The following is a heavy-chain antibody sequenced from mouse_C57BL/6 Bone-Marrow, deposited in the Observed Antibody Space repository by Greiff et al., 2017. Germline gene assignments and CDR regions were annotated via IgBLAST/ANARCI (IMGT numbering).Heavy chain of an antibody. CDR3: ARGDYDAEFAY. V-gene: IGHV1-59*01. CDR2: IDPYDSYT. J-gene: IGHJ3*01. D-gene: IGHD2-4*01. CDR1: GYTFTSYW. Sequence: QVQLQQPGAELVRPGTSVKLSCKASGYTFTSYWMHWVKQRPGQGLEWIGVIDPYDSYTNYNQKFKGKATLTVDTSSSTAYMQLSSLTSEDSAVYYCARGDYDAEFAYWGQGTLVTVSA.